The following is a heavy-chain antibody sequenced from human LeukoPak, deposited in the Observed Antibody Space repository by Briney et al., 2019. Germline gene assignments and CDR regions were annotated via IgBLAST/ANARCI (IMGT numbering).Heavy chain of an antibody. CDR2: ISSSGSTI. CDR3: ARGWCSGGSCYYPYFDY. J-gene: IGHJ4*02. Sequence: PGGSLRLSCAASGFTFSSYEMNWVRQAPGKGLEWVSYISSSGSTIYYADSVKGRFAISRDNAKNSLYLQMNSLRAEDTAVYYCARGWCSGGSCYYPYFDYWGQGTLVTVSS. CDR1: GFTFSSYE. V-gene: IGHV3-48*03. D-gene: IGHD2-15*01.